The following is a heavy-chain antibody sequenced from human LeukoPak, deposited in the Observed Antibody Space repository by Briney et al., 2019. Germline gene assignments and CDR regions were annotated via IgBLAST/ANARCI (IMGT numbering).Heavy chain of an antibody. Sequence: SETLSLTCTVSGGSISSGSYYWSWIRQPAGKGLEWIGRIYTSGSTNYNPSLKSRVTISVDTSKNQFSLKLSSVTAADTAVYYCARDPAYFYGSGSYFTWGQGTLVTVSS. V-gene: IGHV4-61*02. CDR2: IYTSGST. CDR1: GGSISSGSYY. J-gene: IGHJ5*02. D-gene: IGHD3-10*01. CDR3: ARDPAYFYGSGSYFT.